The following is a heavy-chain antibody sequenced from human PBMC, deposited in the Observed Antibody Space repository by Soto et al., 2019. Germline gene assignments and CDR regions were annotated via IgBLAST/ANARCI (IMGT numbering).Heavy chain of an antibody. J-gene: IGHJ6*02. D-gene: IGHD6-13*01. V-gene: IGHV3-23*01. CDR1: GFTFSSYA. CDR3: AKDRDGASAGPTKFYGMDV. Sequence: EVQLLESGGGLVQPGGSLRLCCAASGFTFSSYAMSWVRQAPGKGLEWDSVISGSGYSTYYADSVRGRFTISRDNSKNIRYLQMNSLRAEDTVVYYCAKDRDGASAGPTKFYGMDVWGQGTTVTVSS. CDR2: ISGSGYST.